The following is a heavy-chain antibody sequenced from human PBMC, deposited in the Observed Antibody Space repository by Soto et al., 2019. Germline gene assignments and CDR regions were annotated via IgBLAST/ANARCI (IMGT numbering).Heavy chain of an antibody. CDR2: INVGSGDR. Sequence: QVQLVQSGAEVKKPGASVTVSCKTSGYTFSSFAIHWVRQAPGQSLEWMGWINVGSGDRKYSEKFQDRIIISRDISASPASLEVSSLRYEDSVVYYCARTSYSFGAAWIHPWGQGTLVTVTS. CDR3: ARTSYSFGAAWIHP. D-gene: IGHD1-26*01. V-gene: IGHV1-3*01. CDR1: GYTFSSFA. J-gene: IGHJ5*02.